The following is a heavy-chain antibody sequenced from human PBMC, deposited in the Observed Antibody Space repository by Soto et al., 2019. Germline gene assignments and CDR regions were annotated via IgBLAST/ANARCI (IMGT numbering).Heavy chain of an antibody. Sequence: QITLRESGPTLVKPTQALTLTCTFSGFSLSTSGVGVGWVRQPPGKALEWLALIYWDDDTYYSPSLKSRLTVTKDTSKNQVVLTMTNMDPVDTGTYYCAHTPVHGTSWYVDYWGQGTLVTGSS. V-gene: IGHV2-5*02. CDR1: GFSLSTSGVG. D-gene: IGHD2-2*01. CDR2: IYWDDDT. J-gene: IGHJ4*02. CDR3: AHTPVHGTSWYVDY.